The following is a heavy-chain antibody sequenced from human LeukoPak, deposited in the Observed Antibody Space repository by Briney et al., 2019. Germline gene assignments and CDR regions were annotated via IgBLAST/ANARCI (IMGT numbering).Heavy chain of an antibody. J-gene: IGHJ3*02. CDR2: ISYRGGRT. CDR1: VGSPSIDY. D-gene: IGHD4-23*01. V-gene: IGHV4-59*08. CDR3: TRQNAGNAGCAYDI. Sequence: SETLSLTCTVSVGSPSIDYWSWIRDPPRKGVEWIGFISYRGGRTNYTPSLKSRVTISVDTSKNYFSLRLSSVTAAETGVYYCTRQNAGNAGCAYDIWGQGTMVTVSS.